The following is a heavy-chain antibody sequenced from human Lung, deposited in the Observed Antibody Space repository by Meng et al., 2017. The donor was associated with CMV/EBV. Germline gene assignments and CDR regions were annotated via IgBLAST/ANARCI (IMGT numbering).Heavy chain of an antibody. CDR2: IIPMRTTT. CDR3: VTSEEFYHFRSGWEWYYHYGLDV. V-gene: IGHV1-69*10. D-gene: IGHD3-3*02. Sequence: XVXVSXXASGDTFSKYVTSWVRQAPGQGLEWMGGIIPMRTTTNYAQRFQGRVTITADMPAATVYMELSSLRSEDTAVYYCVTSEEFYHFRSGWEWYYHYGLDVWGPGTTVXVSS. CDR1: GDTFSKYV. J-gene: IGHJ6*02.